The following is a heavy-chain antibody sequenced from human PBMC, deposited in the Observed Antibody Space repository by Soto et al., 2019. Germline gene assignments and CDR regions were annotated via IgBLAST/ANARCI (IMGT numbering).Heavy chain of an antibody. J-gene: IGHJ5*02. CDR1: GGSISSSSYY. D-gene: IGHD1-7*01. CDR2: IYYSGST. Sequence: PSETLSLTCTVSGGSISSSSYYWGWIRQPPGKGLKWIGSIYYSGSTYYNPSLKSRVTISVDTSKNQFSLKLSSVTAADTAVYYCARELELRNWFDPWGQGTLVTVSS. V-gene: IGHV4-39*01. CDR3: ARELELRNWFDP.